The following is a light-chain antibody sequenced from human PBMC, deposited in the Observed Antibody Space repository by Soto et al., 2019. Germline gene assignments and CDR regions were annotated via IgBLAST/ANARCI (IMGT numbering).Light chain of an antibody. CDR3: QQLNSYPRT. CDR1: QGIRGY. V-gene: IGKV1-9*01. Sequence: DIPLTQSPSFLSASVGDRVTITCRASQGIRGYLAWYQQDTGKAPKFLIYGASTLQNGVQSTFSGSGSGTEFTLTISSLQPEACATYYRQQLNSYPRTFGQGTNVDIK. CDR2: GAS. J-gene: IGKJ1*01.